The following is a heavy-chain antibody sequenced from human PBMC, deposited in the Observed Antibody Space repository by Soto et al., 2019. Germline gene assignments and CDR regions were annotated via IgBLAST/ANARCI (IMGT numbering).Heavy chain of an antibody. CDR1: GGSISSYY. J-gene: IGHJ4*02. D-gene: IGHD4-17*01. Sequence: HSETLSLTCTVSGGSISSYYWSWIRQPPGKGLEWIGYIYYSGSTNYNPSLKSRVTISVDTSKNQFSLKLSSVTAADTAVYYCARVGDYGDNLLLDYWGQGTLVTVSS. V-gene: IGHV4-59*01. CDR3: ARVGDYGDNLLLDY. CDR2: IYYSGST.